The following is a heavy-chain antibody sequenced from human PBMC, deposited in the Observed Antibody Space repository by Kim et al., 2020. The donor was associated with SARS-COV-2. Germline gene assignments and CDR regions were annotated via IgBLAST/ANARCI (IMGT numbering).Heavy chain of an antibody. CDR3: AREGIVGATGWYFDL. D-gene: IGHD1-26*01. Sequence: GGSLRLSCAASGFTFSSYWMSWVRQAPGKGLEWVANIKQDGSEKYYVDSVKGRFTISRDNAKNSLYLQMNSLGAEDTAVYYCAREGIVGATGWYFDLWGRGTLVTVSS. V-gene: IGHV3-7*01. CDR1: GFTFSSYW. J-gene: IGHJ2*01. CDR2: IKQDGSEK.